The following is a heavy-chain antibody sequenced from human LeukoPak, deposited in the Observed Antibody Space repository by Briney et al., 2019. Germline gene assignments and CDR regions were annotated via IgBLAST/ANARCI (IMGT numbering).Heavy chain of an antibody. CDR3: ASQNSGSYPYYYYYYMDV. D-gene: IGHD1-26*01. V-gene: IGHV1-2*04. CDR2: INPNSGDT. CDR1: GYTLTSYY. J-gene: IGHJ6*03. Sequence: GASVKVSCKASGYTLTSYYMHWVRQAPGQGLEWMGWINPNSGDTNYSQKFRAWVTMTRDTSISTAYMELSRLRSDDTAVYYCASQNSGSYPYYYYYYMDVWGKGTTVTVSS.